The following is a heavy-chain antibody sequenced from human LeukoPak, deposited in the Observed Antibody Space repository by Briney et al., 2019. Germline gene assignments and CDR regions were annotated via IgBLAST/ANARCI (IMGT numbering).Heavy chain of an antibody. J-gene: IGHJ6*03. V-gene: IGHV3-48*03. Sequence: GGSLRLSCAASGFTFSNFEMNWVRQAPGKGLEWVSYIDFTGSTIFYADSVKGRFTISRDNAKSSLYLQMNSLRAEDTALYYCARGFGLAYYHYSMDVWGKGTTVTISS. CDR3: ARGFGLAYYHYSMDV. CDR2: IDFTGSTI. CDR1: GFTFSNFE. D-gene: IGHD3-3*01.